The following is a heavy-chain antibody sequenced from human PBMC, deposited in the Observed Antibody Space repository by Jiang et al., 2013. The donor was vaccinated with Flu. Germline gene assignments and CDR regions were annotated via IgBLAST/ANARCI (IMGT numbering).Heavy chain of an antibody. CDR2: ISAYNGNT. CDR1: GYTFTSYG. V-gene: IGHV1-18*01. CDR3: AAAPITGTTWPWFDP. Sequence: GYTFTSYGISWVRQAPGQGLEWMGWISAYNGNTNYAQKLQGRVTMTTDTSTSTAYMELRSLRSDDTAVYYCAAAPITGTTWPWFDPWGQGTLVTVSS. D-gene: IGHD1-7*01. J-gene: IGHJ5*02.